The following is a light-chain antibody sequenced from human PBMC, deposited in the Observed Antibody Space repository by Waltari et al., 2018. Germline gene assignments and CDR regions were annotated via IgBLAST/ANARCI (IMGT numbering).Light chain of an antibody. CDR3: AAWDDSLNGYV. Sequence: QSVLTQPPSASGTPGQRVTISCSGSSSNIGSNTVNWYQQLPGTAPKLLIYSNNRRPSGGPDRFAGSKSGTSASLAIKGLQSEDEADYYWAAWDDSLNGYVFGTGTKVTVL. V-gene: IGLV1-44*01. J-gene: IGLJ1*01. CDR2: SNN. CDR1: SSNIGSNT.